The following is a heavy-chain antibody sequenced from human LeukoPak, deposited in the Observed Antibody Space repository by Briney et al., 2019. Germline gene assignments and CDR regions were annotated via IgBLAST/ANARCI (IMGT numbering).Heavy chain of an antibody. J-gene: IGHJ4*02. Sequence: ASVKLSCKASGYTFSGYYIHWVRQAPGQGLEWMGWINPKSGGTKFAQRFEGRVTMTRDTSISTAYMELSRLRSDDTAVYYCARDPDYDYVWGSYRLPPRGVGDCWGQGTLVTVSS. V-gene: IGHV1-2*02. D-gene: IGHD3-16*02. CDR3: ARDPDYDYVWGSYRLPPRGVGDC. CDR2: INPKSGGT. CDR1: GYTFSGYY.